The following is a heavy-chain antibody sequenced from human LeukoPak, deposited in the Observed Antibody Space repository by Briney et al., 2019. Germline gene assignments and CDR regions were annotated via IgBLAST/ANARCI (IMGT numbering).Heavy chain of an antibody. CDR2: IKSKTDGSTT. J-gene: IGHJ4*02. CDR3: TTHQIVRGYYFHY. D-gene: IGHD3-10*01. V-gene: IGHV3-15*01. Sequence: GGSLRLSCAASGFTSSNAWMSWVRQARGKGVEWVGRIKSKTDGSTTDYAAGGKGRFTSEREEEKSTLYLQMNRLKTQDTAVYYCTTHQIVRGYYFHYWGQGTLVTVSS. CDR1: GFTSSNAW.